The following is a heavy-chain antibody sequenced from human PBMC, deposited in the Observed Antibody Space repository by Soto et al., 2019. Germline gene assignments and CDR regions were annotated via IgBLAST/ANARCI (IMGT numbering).Heavy chain of an antibody. J-gene: IGHJ4*02. Sequence: EVQLLESGGGLVQPGGSLRLSCAVSGFSFSTYGVTWVRQAPGKGLEWVSGVSGGSGVTHYADSVKGRFTITGDNSKNTVYLHMNGLRVDDTAVYYCAKWNGYGDYWGQGTLVTVSS. D-gene: IGHD1-1*01. CDR1: GFSFSTYG. CDR3: AKWNGYGDY. V-gene: IGHV3-23*01. CDR2: VSGGSGVT.